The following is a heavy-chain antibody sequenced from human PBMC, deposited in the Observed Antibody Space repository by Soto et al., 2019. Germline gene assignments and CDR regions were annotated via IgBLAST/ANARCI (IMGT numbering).Heavy chain of an antibody. J-gene: IGHJ4*02. CDR2: IKSKSDGEAT. D-gene: IGHD5-18*01. Sequence: GGSLRLSCAASGFPFSNAWMFWVRQLPGRGLEWVGRIKSKSDGEATDYAAPVQGRFILSRDDSKKELYLQMNSLKTEDTGVYYCTTGYSFGLRNRWGQGTLVTVSS. CDR3: TTGYSFGLRNR. CDR1: GFPFSNAW. V-gene: IGHV3-15*01.